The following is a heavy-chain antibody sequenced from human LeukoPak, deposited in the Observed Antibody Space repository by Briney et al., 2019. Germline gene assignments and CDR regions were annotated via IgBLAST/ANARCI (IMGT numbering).Heavy chain of an antibody. CDR3: ARASDSGDWHLGY. J-gene: IGHJ4*02. D-gene: IGHD2-21*02. CDR2: IYHSGST. Sequence: SETLSLTCAVSGGSISVSNCWNWVRQPPGKGLEWIGEIYHSGSTNYNPSLKSRITISIAKSKNQFSLKLSSVTAADTAVYYCARASDSGDWHLGYWGQGTLVTVSS. V-gene: IGHV4-4*02. CDR1: GGSISVSNC.